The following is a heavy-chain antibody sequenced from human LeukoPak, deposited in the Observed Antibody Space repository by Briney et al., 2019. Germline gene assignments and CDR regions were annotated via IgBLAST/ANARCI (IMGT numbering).Heavy chain of an antibody. V-gene: IGHV3-30*02. J-gene: IGHJ4*02. CDR1: GFTFDDYA. CDR2: IRYDGNNK. D-gene: IGHD1-14*01. CDR3: VKDNPLDY. Sequence: GGSLRLSCAASGFTFDDYAMLWVRQSPCKGLEWVAFIRYDGNNKLYADSMKGRFTISRDNSKNTLYLHINSLRAEDTAVYYCVKDNPLDYWGQGTLVIVSS.